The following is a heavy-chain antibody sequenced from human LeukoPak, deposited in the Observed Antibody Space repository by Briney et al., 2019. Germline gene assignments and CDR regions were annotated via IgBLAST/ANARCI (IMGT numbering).Heavy chain of an antibody. J-gene: IGHJ4*02. Sequence: PSETLSLTCAVYGGSFSGFYWSWIRQPPGKGLEWIGEINHSGSTKYNPSLKSRVTISVDTSKNQFSLKVNSMTAADTAAYYCARGRSLMGGVTPFDYWGQRTLVTVSS. CDR2: INHSGST. CDR3: ARGRSLMGGVTPFDY. V-gene: IGHV4-34*01. D-gene: IGHD5-18*01. CDR1: GGSFSGFY.